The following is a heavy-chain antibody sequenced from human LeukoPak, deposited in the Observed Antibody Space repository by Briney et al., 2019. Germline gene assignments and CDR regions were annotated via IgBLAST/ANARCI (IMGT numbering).Heavy chain of an antibody. V-gene: IGHV4-30-4*08. D-gene: IGHD6-19*01. CDR3: ARDRKKFVVAGPELDY. Sequence: NPSETLSLTCTVSGGSISSGDYYWSWIRQPPGKGLEWIGYIYYSGSTYYNPSLKSRVTISVDTSKNQFSLKLSSVTAADTAVYYCARDRKKFVVAGPELDYWGQGTLVTVSS. J-gene: IGHJ4*02. CDR2: IYYSGST. CDR1: GGSISSGDYY.